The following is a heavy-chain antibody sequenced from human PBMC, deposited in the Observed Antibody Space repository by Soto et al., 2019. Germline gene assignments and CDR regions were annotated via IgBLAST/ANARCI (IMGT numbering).Heavy chain of an antibody. CDR1: GGTFSSYA. Sequence: VASVNVSCKAAGGTFSSYAISWVRQAPGQGLEWMGWIIPIFGTANYAQKFQGRVTITADESTSTAYMELSSLRSEDTAVYYCARRPPAGSGRYYFAYCGQGPLVTFSS. V-gene: IGHV1-69*13. CDR3: ARRPPAGSGRYYFAY. CDR2: IIPIFGTA. J-gene: IGHJ4*02. D-gene: IGHD3-10*01.